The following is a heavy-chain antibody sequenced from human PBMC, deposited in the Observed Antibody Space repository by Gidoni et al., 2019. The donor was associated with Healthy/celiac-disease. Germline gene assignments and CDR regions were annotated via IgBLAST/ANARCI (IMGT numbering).Heavy chain of an antibody. D-gene: IGHD2-15*01. CDR3: TRDGGYCSGGSCYSVDAFDI. Sequence: EVQLVESGGGLVQPGRSLRLSCTASGFTFGDYAISWFRQAPGKGLEWVGFIRSKAYGGTTEYAASVKGRFTISRDDSKSIAYLQMNSLKTEDTAVYYCTRDGGYCSGGSCYSVDAFDIWGQGTMVTVSS. CDR2: IRSKAYGGTT. J-gene: IGHJ3*02. V-gene: IGHV3-49*03. CDR1: GFTFGDYA.